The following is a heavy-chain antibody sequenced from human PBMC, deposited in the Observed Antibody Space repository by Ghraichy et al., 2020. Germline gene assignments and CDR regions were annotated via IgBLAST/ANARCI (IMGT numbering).Heavy chain of an antibody. CDR2: ISWDGTNT. CDR3: AKDRGGYNDLDY. D-gene: IGHD5-24*01. J-gene: IGHJ4*02. CDR1: GFTFADYT. Sequence: GGSLRLSCAASGFTFADYTMHWVRQAPGKGLEWVSLISWDGTNTYFADSVKGRFTISRDNSKNSLYLHMNSLRTEDTALYFCAKDRGGYNDLDYWGRGTLVTVSS. V-gene: IGHV3-43*01.